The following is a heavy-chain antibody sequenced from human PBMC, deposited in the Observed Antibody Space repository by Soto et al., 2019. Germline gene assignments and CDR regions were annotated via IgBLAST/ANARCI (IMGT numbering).Heavy chain of an antibody. CDR2: ISYDGSNK. V-gene: IGHV3-30*18. Sequence: SLRLSCAASGFTFSSYGMHWVRQAPGKGLEWVAVISYDGSNKYYADSVKGRFTISRDNSKNTLYLQMNSLRAEDTAVYYCAKDLGYCSSTRCYFRRYYYYGMDVSGQGAPLTV. CDR1: GFTFSSYG. D-gene: IGHD2-2*01. J-gene: IGHJ6*02. CDR3: AKDLGYCSSTRCYFRRYYYYGMDV.